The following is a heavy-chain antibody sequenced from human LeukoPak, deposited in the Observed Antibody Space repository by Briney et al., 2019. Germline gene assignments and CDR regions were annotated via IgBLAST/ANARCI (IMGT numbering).Heavy chain of an antibody. D-gene: IGHD3-10*01. J-gene: IGHJ4*02. CDR1: GFTFSTYW. CDR2: IKQDGSDK. Sequence: PGGSLRLSCAASGFTFSTYWMSWVRQAPGKGLEWVANIKQDGSDKYYVDSVKGRFTISRDNAKNSLYLQMNSLRAEDTAVYYCATGPQWFGELFCDCWGQGTLVSVSS. V-gene: IGHV3-7*01. CDR3: ATGPQWFGELFCDC.